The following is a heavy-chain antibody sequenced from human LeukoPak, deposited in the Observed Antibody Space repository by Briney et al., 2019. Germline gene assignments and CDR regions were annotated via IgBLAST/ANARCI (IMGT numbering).Heavy chain of an antibody. J-gene: IGHJ4*02. CDR3: ASESGDYGND. CDR2: IYSSGST. CDR1: GFTVSSNY. V-gene: IGHV3-53*01. D-gene: IGHD4-17*01. Sequence: GGSLRLSCAASGFTVSSNYMSWVRQAPGKGLEWVSVIYSSGSTYYADSVKGRFTISRDNAKNSLYLQMNSLRAEDTAVYYCASESGDYGNDWGQGTLVTVSS.